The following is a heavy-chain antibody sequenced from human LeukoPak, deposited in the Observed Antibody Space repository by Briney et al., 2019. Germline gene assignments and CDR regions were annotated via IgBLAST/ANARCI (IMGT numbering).Heavy chain of an antibody. J-gene: IGHJ4*02. D-gene: IGHD5-18*01. CDR3: ARRRGYSYGFDY. V-gene: IGHV4-34*01. CDR1: GVSFSGYY. CDR2: INHSGST. Sequence: PSETLSLTCAVYGVSFSGYYWSWIRQPPGKGLEWIGEINHSGSTNYNPSLKSRVTISVDTSKNQFSLKLSSVTAADTAVYYCARRRGYSYGFDYWAREPWSPSPQ.